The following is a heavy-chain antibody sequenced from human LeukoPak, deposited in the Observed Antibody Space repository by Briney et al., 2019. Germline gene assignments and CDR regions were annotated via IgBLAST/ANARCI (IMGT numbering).Heavy chain of an antibody. CDR1: GGSISSYY. D-gene: IGHD2-15*01. J-gene: IGHJ3*02. CDR3: AREYCSGGSCYRAFDI. V-gene: IGHV4-4*07. Sequence: SETLSLTCTVSGGSISSYYWSWIRQPAGKGLEWIGRIYTSGSTYYNPSLKSRVTISVDTSKNQFSLKLSSVTAADTAVYYCAREYCSGGSCYRAFDIWGQGTMVTVSS. CDR2: IYTSGST.